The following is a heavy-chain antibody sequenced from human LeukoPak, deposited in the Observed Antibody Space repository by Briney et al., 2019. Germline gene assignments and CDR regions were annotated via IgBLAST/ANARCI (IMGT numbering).Heavy chain of an antibody. CDR1: GFTFSSYW. CDR3: ARDSPGYGAYVS. D-gene: IGHD5-12*01. J-gene: IGHJ1*01. V-gene: IGHV3-74*01. Sequence: PGGSLRLSCAASGFTFSSYWMHWVRQAPGKGLVWVSRINEDGSSTNYAGSVKGRFTISRDNAKNSLYLQMDSLTAEDTAVYYCARDSPGYGAYVSWGQGTLVSVSS. CDR2: INEDGSST.